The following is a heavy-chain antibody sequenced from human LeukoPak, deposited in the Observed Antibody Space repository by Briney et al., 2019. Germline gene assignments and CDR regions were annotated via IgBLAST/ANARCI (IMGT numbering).Heavy chain of an antibody. Sequence: SETLSLTCTVSGGSISSSSYYWGWIRQPPGKGLEWIGSIYYSGSTYYNPSLKSRVTISVDTSKNQFSLKLSSVTAADTAVYYCARIITMIVKDAFDIWGQGTMVTVSS. CDR2: IYYSGST. V-gene: IGHV4-39*07. J-gene: IGHJ3*02. CDR3: ARIITMIVKDAFDI. D-gene: IGHD3-22*01. CDR1: GGSISSSSYY.